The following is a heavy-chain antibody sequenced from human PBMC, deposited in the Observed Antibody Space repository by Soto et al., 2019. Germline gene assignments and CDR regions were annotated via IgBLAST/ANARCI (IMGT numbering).Heavy chain of an antibody. J-gene: IGHJ6*02. CDR2: IIQIFGTA. CDR1: GGTFSSYA. V-gene: IGHV1-69*12. D-gene: IGHD3-10*01. CDR3: ARDTITMVRGVIFYYYYGMDV. Sequence: QVQLVQSGAEVKKPGSSVKVSCKASGGTFSSYAISWVRQAPGQGLEWMGGIIQIFGTANYAQKFQGRVTITADESTSTAYMELSSLRSEDTAVYYCARDTITMVRGVIFYYYYGMDVWGQGTTVTVSS.